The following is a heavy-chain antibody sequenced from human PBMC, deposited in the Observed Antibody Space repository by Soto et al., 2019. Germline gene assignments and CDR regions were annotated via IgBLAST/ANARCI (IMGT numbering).Heavy chain of an antibody. CDR1: GGSFSGYY. V-gene: IGHV4-34*01. D-gene: IGHD2-15*01. J-gene: IGHJ6*02. Sequence: SETLSLTCVVNGGSFSGYYWSWIRQPPGKGLEWIGEINHSGSTKYNPSLKSRVTMSVDTSKKEFSLKLTSLTAADTAVYYCARGPSGGTSFGLDVWGQGTTVT. CDR3: ARGPSGGTSFGLDV. CDR2: INHSGST.